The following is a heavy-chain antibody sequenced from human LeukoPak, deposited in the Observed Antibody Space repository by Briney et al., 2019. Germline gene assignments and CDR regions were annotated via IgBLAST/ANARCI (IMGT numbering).Heavy chain of an antibody. Sequence: GSLRLSCAASGFTVSSNYMSWVRQAPGKGLEWVSVIYSGGSTYYADSVKGRFTISRDNSKNTLYLQMNSLRAEDTAVYYCARGDTAMVFDYWGQGTLVTVSS. J-gene: IGHJ4*02. CDR2: IYSGGST. V-gene: IGHV3-53*01. CDR3: ARGDTAMVFDY. CDR1: GFTVSSNY. D-gene: IGHD5-18*01.